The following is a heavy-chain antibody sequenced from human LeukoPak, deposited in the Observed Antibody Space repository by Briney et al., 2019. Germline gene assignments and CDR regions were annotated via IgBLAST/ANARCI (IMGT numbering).Heavy chain of an antibody. CDR3: AREWATYHNWYDP. CDR2: IYRSATT. V-gene: IGHV4-38-2*02. Sequence: SETLSLTCTVSGYTVETGYYWAWLRPPPGKGLEWIGSIYRSATTYYNPSLKSRVLISMDMSKNEVSLSLTSVTAADTAVYYCAREWATYHNWYDPWGQGTLVIVSS. CDR1: GYTVETGYY. J-gene: IGHJ5*02. D-gene: IGHD1-26*01.